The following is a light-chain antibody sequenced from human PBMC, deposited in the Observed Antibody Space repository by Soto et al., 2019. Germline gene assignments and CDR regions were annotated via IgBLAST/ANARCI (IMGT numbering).Light chain of an antibody. CDR3: ETWDSNPRV. CDR2: LERSGSY. Sequence: QLVLTQSSSASASLGSSVKLTCSLSSGHSSYIIAWHQQQPGKAPRYLMKLERSGSYNKGSGVPDRFSGSSSGADRDLTISHLQFEDEADYYCETWDSNPRVFGGGTKLTVL. J-gene: IGLJ2*01. CDR1: SGHSSYI. V-gene: IGLV4-60*02.